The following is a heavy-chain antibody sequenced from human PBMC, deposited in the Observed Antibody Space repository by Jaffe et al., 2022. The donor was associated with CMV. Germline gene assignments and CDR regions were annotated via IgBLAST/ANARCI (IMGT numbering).Heavy chain of an antibody. CDR3: ARRGRFGELGRRYYYYGMDV. CDR1: GFTFSDYY. V-gene: IGHV3-11*01. Sequence: QVQLVESGGGLVKPGGSLRLSCAASGFTFSDYYMSWIRQAPGKGLEWVSYISSSGSTIYYADSVKGRFTISRDNAKNSLYLQMNSLRAEDTAVYYCARRGRFGELGRRYYYYGMDVWGQGTTVTVSS. J-gene: IGHJ6*02. CDR2: ISSSGSTI. D-gene: IGHD3-10*01.